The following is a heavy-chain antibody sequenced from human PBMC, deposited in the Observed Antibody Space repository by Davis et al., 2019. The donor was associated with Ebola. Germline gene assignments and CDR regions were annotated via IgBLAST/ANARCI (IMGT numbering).Heavy chain of an antibody. J-gene: IGHJ6*02. CDR2: INLNGGST. V-gene: IGHV3-20*01. Sequence: GGSLRLSCAASAFTSDDYGMSWVRQPPGKGLEWVSGINLNGGSTGYADSVKGRFTISRDNAKNSLYLQMNSLRAEDTALYHCARAVTIFGVVPEGMDVWGQGTTVTVSS. CDR1: AFTSDDYG. CDR3: ARAVTIFGVVPEGMDV. D-gene: IGHD3-3*01.